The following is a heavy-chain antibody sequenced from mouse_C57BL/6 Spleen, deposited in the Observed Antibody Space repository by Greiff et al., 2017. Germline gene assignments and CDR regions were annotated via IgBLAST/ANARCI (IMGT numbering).Heavy chain of an antibody. J-gene: IGHJ3*01. V-gene: IGHV1-15*01. CDR3: TRKNCGSSWFDY. CDR1: GYTFTDYE. D-gene: IGHD1-1*01. CDR2: IDPETGGT. Sequence: VQLQQSGAELVRPGASVTLSCKASGYTFTDYEMHWVKQTPVHGLDWIGAIDPETGGTAYNQKFKGKAILTADKSSSTAYMELRSLTSEDSAVYYCTRKNCGSSWFDYWGQGTLVTVSA.